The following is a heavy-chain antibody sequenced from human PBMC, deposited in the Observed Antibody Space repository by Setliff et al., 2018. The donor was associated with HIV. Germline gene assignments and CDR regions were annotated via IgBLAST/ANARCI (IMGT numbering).Heavy chain of an antibody. J-gene: IGHJ6*03. D-gene: IGHD6-13*01. CDR3: ARIAFWAAAGINYYYYMDV. Sequence: KPSETLSLTCSVSGDSISSSTDYWGWIRQPPGKGLEWIGSIYYSGSTYYNPSLKSRVTISADTPKNQFSLKLSSVTGADTAVYYCARIAFWAAAGINYYYYMDVWGKGTTVTVSS. CDR2: IYYSGST. V-gene: IGHV4-39*01. CDR1: GDSISSSTDY.